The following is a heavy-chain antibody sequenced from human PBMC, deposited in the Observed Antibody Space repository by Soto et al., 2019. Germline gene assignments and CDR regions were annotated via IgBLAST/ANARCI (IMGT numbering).Heavy chain of an antibody. V-gene: IGHV4-30-4*01. Sequence: ASETRSLTCTVSGGSISSGDYYWSWIRQPPGKGLEWIGYIYYSGSTYYNPSLKSRVTISVDTSKNQFSLKLSSVTAADTAVYYCAREKTFPTIFGVVTVTFHYCGQGTLVTLCS. CDR1: GGSISSGDYY. CDR2: IYYSGST. D-gene: IGHD3-3*01. J-gene: IGHJ4*02. CDR3: AREKTFPTIFGVVTVTFHY.